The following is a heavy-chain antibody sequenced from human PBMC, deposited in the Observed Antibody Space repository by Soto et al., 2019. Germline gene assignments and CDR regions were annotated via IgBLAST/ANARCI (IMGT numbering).Heavy chain of an antibody. V-gene: IGHV1-3*01. J-gene: IGHJ6*02. Sequence: ASVKVSCKASGYTFTSYAMHWVRQAPGQRLEWMGWINAGNGNTKYSQKFQGRVTITRDTSASTAYMELSSLRSEDTAVYYCARNDYSKPPRGMDVWGQGTTVTVSS. CDR3: ARNDYSKPPRGMDV. CDR1: GYTFTSYA. D-gene: IGHD4-4*01. CDR2: INAGNGNT.